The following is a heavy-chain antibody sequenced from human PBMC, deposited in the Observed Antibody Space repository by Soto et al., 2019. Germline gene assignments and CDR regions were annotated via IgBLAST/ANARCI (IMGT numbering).Heavy chain of an antibody. J-gene: IGHJ3*02. Sequence: GSVKVSCKASGYTFTDYYIHWVRQAPGQGLEWMGWINPNSGGTNYAQKFQGRVTMTRDTSIRTAYMEVSRLRSDDTAVYYCAREQDIVVVVAALGDAFDIWGQGTTVTVSS. D-gene: IGHD2-15*01. V-gene: IGHV1-2*02. CDR3: AREQDIVVVVAALGDAFDI. CDR1: GYTFTDYY. CDR2: INPNSGGT.